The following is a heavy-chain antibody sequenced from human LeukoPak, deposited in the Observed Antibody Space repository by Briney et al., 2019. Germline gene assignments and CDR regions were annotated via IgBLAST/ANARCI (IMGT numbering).Heavy chain of an antibody. V-gene: IGHV3-23*01. D-gene: IGHD1-26*01. CDR2: ISGSGGST. CDR1: GFTFSSYA. CDR3: AKDGTPLSHYYYYMDV. J-gene: IGHJ6*03. Sequence: GGSLRLSCAASGFTFSSYAMNWVRQAPGKGLEWVSAISGSGGSTYYADSVKGRFTISRDNSKNTLYLQMNSLRAEDTAVYYCAKDGTPLSHYYYYMDVWGKGTTVTVSS.